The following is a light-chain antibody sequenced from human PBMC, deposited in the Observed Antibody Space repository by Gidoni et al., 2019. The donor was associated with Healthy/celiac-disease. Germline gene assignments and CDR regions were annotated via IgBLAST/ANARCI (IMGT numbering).Light chain of an antibody. J-gene: IGKJ5*01. Sequence: QSLLHSNGYNYLDWYLQKPGQSPQLLIYLGSNRASGVPDRFSGSGSGTDFTLKISRVEAEDVGVYYCMQALQTPVTFGQGTRLEIK. CDR2: LGS. CDR1: QSLLHSNGYNY. CDR3: MQALQTPVT. V-gene: IGKV2-28*01.